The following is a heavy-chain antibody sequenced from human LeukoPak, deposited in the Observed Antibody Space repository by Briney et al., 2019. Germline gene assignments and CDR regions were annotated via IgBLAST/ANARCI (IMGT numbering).Heavy chain of an antibody. D-gene: IGHD2-2*01. J-gene: IGHJ6*02. CDR3: AREVVGVPAAIGIIGYYGMDV. V-gene: IGHV4-39*07. Sequence: SETLSLTCTVSGGSLSSGGYYWSWIRQPPGKGLEWIGEINHSGSTNYNPSLKSRVTISVDTSKNQFSLKLSSVTAADTAVYYCAREVVGVPAAIGIIGYYGMDVWGQGTTVTVSS. CDR2: INHSGST. CDR1: GGSLSSGGYY.